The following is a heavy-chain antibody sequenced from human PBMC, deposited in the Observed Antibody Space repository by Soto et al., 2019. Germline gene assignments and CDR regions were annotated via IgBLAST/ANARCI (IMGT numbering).Heavy chain of an antibody. V-gene: IGHV4-39*01. CDR2: IYFSGSA. Sequence: TSETLSLTCTVSGGSISGSSYFWGWIRQPPGKGLEWIGSIYFSGSASYNPSLKSRVTISVDTSKNQFSLKLSSVTAADTAVYYCARRNRYSGSYSGGWGQGTLVTVSS. J-gene: IGHJ4*02. CDR3: ARRNRYSGSYSGG. D-gene: IGHD1-26*01. CDR1: GGSISGSSYF.